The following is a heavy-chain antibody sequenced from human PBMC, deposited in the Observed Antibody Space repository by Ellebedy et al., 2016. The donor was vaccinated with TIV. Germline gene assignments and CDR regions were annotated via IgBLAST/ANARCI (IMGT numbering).Heavy chain of an antibody. CDR1: GFTFSSYW. V-gene: IGHV3-7*01. CDR2: IKQDGSEK. D-gene: IGHD6-19*01. J-gene: IGHJ5*02. CDR3: ARDIWWLVENWFDP. Sequence: GESLKISCAASGFTFSSYWMSWVRQAPGKGLEWVANIKQDGSEKYYVDSVKGRFTISRDNAKNSLYLQMNSLRAEDTAVYYCARDIWWLVENWFDPWGQGTLVTVSS.